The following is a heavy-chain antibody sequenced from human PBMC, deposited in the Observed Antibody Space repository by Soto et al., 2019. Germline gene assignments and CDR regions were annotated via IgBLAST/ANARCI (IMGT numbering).Heavy chain of an antibody. J-gene: IGHJ4*02. CDR3: ARWRRRDTAMVYYFDY. CDR2: ISSSNRTI. V-gene: IGHV3-48*02. CDR1: GFTFSSYS. Sequence: EVQLVESGGGLVQPGGSLRLSCAASGFTFSSYSINWVLQAPGKGLEWVSYISSSNRTIYYADYVKGRFTISRDNAKISLYLQMKSLRDEDTAVYYCARWRRRDTAMVYYFDYWGQGTLVTVSS. D-gene: IGHD5-18*01.